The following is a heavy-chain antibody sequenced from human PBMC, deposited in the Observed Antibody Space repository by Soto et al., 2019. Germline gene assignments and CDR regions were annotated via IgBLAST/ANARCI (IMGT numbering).Heavy chain of an antibody. CDR3: AKDPEGCSSTSCRYYFDY. D-gene: IGHD2-2*01. J-gene: IGHJ4*02. CDR1: GFTFSSYG. V-gene: IGHV3-30*18. CDR2: ISYDGSNK. Sequence: GGSLRLSCAASGFTFSSYGMHWVRQAPGKGLEWVAVISYDGSNKYYADSVKGRFTISRDNSKNTLYLQMNSLRAEDTAVYYCAKDPEGCSSTSCRYYFDYWGQGTLVTVSS.